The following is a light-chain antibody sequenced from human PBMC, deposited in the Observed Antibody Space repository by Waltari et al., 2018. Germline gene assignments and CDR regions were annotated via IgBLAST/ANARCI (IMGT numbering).Light chain of an antibody. CDR1: TSDVGHYDL. J-gene: IGLJ1*01. Sequence: QSALTQPASVSGTPGQSITISCPGTTSDVGHYDLVPWYQHHPGKAPKLLICEVIKRPSGVSSRFSGSKSGSTASLTISGLQPEDEADYYCCSYAGLGTYVFGSGTKVTVL. CDR3: CSYAGLGTYV. CDR2: EVI. V-gene: IGLV2-23*02.